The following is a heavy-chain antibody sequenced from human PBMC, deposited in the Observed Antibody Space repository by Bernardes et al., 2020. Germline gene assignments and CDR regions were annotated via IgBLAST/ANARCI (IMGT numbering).Heavy chain of an antibody. V-gene: IGHV3-23*01. CDR1: EFTFSGGA. J-gene: IGHJ4*02. CDR2: ISSSCDIT. Sequence: GGSLRLTCVASEFTFSGGAMTWVRQVPGKGQELVSVISSSCDITSYSDSVQGRFPISRDNSKNTLYLQMKSLTSDDTAVYYCVRDGNFRDDYWGQGTLISVSS. CDR3: VRDGNFRDDY. D-gene: IGHD1-7*01.